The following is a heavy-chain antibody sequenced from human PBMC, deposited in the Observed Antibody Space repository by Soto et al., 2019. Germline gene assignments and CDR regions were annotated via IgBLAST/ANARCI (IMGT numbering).Heavy chain of an antibody. CDR3: ARGIDYDYIWGSYRLGDAFDI. Sequence: QVQLVQSGAEVKKPGSSVKVSCKASGGTFSSYTISWVRQAPGQGLEWMGRIIPILGIANYAQKFQGRVTITADKSTSIAYMELGSLRFEDTAVYYCARGIDYDYIWGSYRLGDAFDIWGQGTMVTVSS. CDR1: GGTFSSYT. V-gene: IGHV1-69*02. J-gene: IGHJ3*02. CDR2: IIPILGIA. D-gene: IGHD3-16*02.